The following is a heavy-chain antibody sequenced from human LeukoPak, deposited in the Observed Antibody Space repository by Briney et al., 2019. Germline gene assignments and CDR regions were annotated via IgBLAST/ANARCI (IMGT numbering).Heavy chain of an antibody. Sequence: SQTLSLTCTVSGGSISSGDYYWSWIRQPPGKGLEWIGYIYYSGSTYYNPSLKSRVTISVDTSKNQFSLTLSSVTAADTAVYYCARVQSSLWLTFYYFDYWGQGTLVTVSS. CDR3: ARVQSSLWLTFYYFDY. J-gene: IGHJ4*02. D-gene: IGHD5-18*01. V-gene: IGHV4-30-4*01. CDR2: IYYSGST. CDR1: GGSISSGDYY.